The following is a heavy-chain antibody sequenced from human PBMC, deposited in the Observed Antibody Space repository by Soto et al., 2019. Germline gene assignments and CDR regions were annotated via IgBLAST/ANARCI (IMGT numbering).Heavy chain of an antibody. CDR2: IYYSGST. J-gene: IGHJ3*02. CDR3: ARVDQLLQVPSYDAFDI. Sequence: QVQLQESGPGLVKPSQTLSLTCTVSGGSISSGGYYWSWIRQHPGKGLEWIGYIYYSGSTYYNPSLKRLVTISVHTSKNQFSLKLSSVTAADTAVYYCARVDQLLQVPSYDAFDIWGQGTMVTVSS. V-gene: IGHV4-31*01. CDR1: GGSISSGGYY. D-gene: IGHD2-2*01.